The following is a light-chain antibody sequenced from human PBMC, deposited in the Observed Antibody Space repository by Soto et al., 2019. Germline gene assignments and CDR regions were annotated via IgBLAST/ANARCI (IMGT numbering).Light chain of an antibody. CDR3: QQSDSTPLT. J-gene: IGKJ4*01. CDR1: QSISSY. CDR2: AAS. Sequence: DIPMTQSPSSLSASVGDRVNITCRASQSISSYLNWYQQKPGKAPKLLIYAASSLQSGVPSRFSGSGSGTDFTLTISSLQPEDFATYYCQQSDSTPLTFGGGNKVEIK. V-gene: IGKV1-39*01.